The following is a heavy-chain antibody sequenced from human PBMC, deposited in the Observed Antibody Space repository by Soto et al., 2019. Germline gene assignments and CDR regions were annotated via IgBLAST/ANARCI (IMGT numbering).Heavy chain of an antibody. CDR3: ARRSDSSVPYYYYMDV. D-gene: IGHD4-4*01. CDR2: IYPGDSDT. V-gene: IGHV5-51*01. Sequence: GESLKISCKGSGYSFTSYWIGWVRQMPGKGLEWMGVIYPGDSDTRYSPSFQGQVTISADKSISTAYLQWSSLKASDTAMYYCARRSDSSVPYYYYMDVWGKGTTGTVSS. J-gene: IGHJ6*03. CDR1: GYSFTSYW.